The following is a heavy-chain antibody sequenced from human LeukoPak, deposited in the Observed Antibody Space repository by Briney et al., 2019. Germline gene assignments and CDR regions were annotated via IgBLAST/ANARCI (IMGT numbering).Heavy chain of an antibody. D-gene: IGHD3-22*01. CDR1: GYTFTSYD. Sequence: ASVKVSCKASGYTFTSYDINWVRQATGQGLEGMGWMNPSSGHTGYAQKFQGRVTMTRNTSISTAYMELSSLRSEDTAVYYCAKSLSITMIVVDDAFDIWGQGTMVTVSS. CDR3: AKSLSITMIVVDDAFDI. CDR2: MNPSSGHT. J-gene: IGHJ3*02. V-gene: IGHV1-8*01.